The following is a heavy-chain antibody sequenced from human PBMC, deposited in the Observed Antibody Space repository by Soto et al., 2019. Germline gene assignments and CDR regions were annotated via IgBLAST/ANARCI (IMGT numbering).Heavy chain of an antibody. CDR1: SRSISSGGYY. D-gene: IGHD2-2*01. J-gene: IGHJ6*03. CDR2: IYYSGST. V-gene: IGHV4-31*03. CDR3: ARVVVVVPSSYSYIDV. Sequence: PAETLSLTCTVSSRSISSGGYYWSRIRQHPGKGLEWIGYIYYSGSTYYNPSLKSRVTISVDTSKNQFSLKLSSVTAADTAVYYCARVVVVVPSSYSYIDVRGQGTTLPVSS.